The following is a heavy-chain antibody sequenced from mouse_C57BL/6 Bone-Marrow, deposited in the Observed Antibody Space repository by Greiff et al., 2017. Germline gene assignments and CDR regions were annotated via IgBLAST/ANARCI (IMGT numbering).Heavy chain of an antibody. J-gene: IGHJ2*01. D-gene: IGHD3-2*02. CDR3: TRSTAQAH. CDR2: IDPETGGT. V-gene: IGHV1-15*01. CDR1: GYTFTDYE. Sequence: QVQLKESGAELVRPGASVTLSCKASGYTFTDYEMHWVKQTPVHGLEWIGAIDPETGGTAYNQKFKGKAILTADKSSSTAYMELRSLTSEDSAVYYCTRSTAQAHWGQGTTLTVSS.